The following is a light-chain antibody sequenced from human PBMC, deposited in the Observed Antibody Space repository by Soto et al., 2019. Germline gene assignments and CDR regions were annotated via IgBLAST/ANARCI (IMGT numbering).Light chain of an antibody. CDR2: DAS. CDR3: QHRSVWPLT. Sequence: LTQSPSFLSASVGDRVTITCRASQGISSYLAWYQQKPGQAPRLLIYDASNRATGIPARFSGSGSGTDFTLTISSLEPEDFAVYYCQHRSVWPLTFGGGTKVEIK. CDR1: QGISSY. J-gene: IGKJ4*01. V-gene: IGKV3-11*01.